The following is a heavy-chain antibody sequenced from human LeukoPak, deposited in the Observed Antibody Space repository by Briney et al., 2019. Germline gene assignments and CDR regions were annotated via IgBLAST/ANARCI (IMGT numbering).Heavy chain of an antibody. CDR3: ARGPSRYYYDSSGYPFDY. Sequence: SETLSLTCAVYGGSFSGYYWSWIRQPPGKGLEWIGEINHSGSTNYNPSLKSRVTISVDTSKNQFSLKLSSVTVADTAVYYCARGPSRYYYDSSGYPFDYWGQGTLVTVSS. CDR2: INHSGST. D-gene: IGHD3-22*01. CDR1: GGSFSGYY. V-gene: IGHV4-34*01. J-gene: IGHJ4*02.